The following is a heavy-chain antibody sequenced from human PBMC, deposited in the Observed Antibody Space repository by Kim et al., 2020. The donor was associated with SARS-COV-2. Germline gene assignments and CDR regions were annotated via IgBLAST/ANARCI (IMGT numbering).Heavy chain of an antibody. CDR2: IWYDGSNK. D-gene: IGHD1-26*01. Sequence: WGSLRLSCAASGFTFSNFGMHWVRQAPGKGLEWVAVIWYDGSNKYYVDSVKGRFTISRDNSKNTLYLQMNSLRAEDTAVYYCVKDDEGATSLDYWGQGTLVTVSS. CDR1: GFTFSNFG. CDR3: VKDDEGATSLDY. J-gene: IGHJ4*02. V-gene: IGHV3-33*06.